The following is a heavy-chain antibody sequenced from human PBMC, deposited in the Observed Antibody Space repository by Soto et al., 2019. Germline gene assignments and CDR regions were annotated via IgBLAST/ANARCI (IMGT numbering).Heavy chain of an antibody. CDR3: VHSPNVAVDH. CDR1: GGSFSGYY. CDR2: INHSETT. J-gene: IGHJ4*01. V-gene: IGHV4-34*01. D-gene: IGHD2-15*01. Sequence: SETLSLTCAVYGGSFSGYYWSWIRQPPGKGLEWIGEINHSETTAYSPSLKSRVSISADTSKKQFSLTLTSVTAADTAVYYCVHSPNVAVDHWGHGTLVTV.